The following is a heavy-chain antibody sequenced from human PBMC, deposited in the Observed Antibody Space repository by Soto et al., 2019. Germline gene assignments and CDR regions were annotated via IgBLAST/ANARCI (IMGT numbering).Heavy chain of an antibody. J-gene: IGHJ6*02. V-gene: IGHV1-69*01. D-gene: IGHD2-2*01. Sequence: QVQLVQSGAEVKKPGSSVKVSCKASGGTFSNYAISWVRQAPGQGLEWMGGIIPISGTANYAQKFQGRVTITAGESTSTAYMELSSLRSEETAVYYCARSQGSSTSLEIYSDYYYGMDVWGQGTTVTVSS. CDR1: GGTFSNYA. CDR3: ARSQGSSTSLEIYSDYYYGMDV. CDR2: IIPISGTA.